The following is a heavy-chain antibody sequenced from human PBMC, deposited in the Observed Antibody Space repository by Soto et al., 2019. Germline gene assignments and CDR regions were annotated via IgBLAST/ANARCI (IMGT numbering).Heavy chain of an antibody. J-gene: IGHJ5*02. CDR3: ARPTTTTVTHNWFDP. V-gene: IGHV3-23*01. Sequence: PGGSLRLSCAGSGFTFSTYAMNWVRQAPGKGLEWVSTISGSGGSTFYADSVKGRFTIPRDNSKNTLYLQINSLRADDTAVYYCARPTTTTVTHNWFDPWGQGTLVTVSS. D-gene: IGHD4-17*01. CDR1: GFTFSTYA. CDR2: ISGSGGST.